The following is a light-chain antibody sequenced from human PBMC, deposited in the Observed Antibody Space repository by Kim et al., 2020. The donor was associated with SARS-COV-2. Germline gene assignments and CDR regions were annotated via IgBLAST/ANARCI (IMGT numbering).Light chain of an antibody. CDR2: GAS. J-gene: IGKJ2*01. Sequence: IVMTQSPAALSVSPGERATLSCRASQSVSTNLAWYQQTPGQAPRLLIYGASTRATGVPDRFSGSGSGTEFTLTISSLQPEDFAVYYCQQCDTWPHTFGQGTKLEI. CDR3: QQCDTWPHT. V-gene: IGKV3-15*01. CDR1: QSVSTN.